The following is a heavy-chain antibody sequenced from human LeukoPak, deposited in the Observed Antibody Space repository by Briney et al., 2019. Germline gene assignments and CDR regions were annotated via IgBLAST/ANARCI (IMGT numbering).Heavy chain of an antibody. Sequence: PGGSLRLSCAASGFTFSSYGMHWVRQAPGKGLEWVAVISYDGSNKYYADSVKGRFTISRDNSKNTLYLQMNSLRAEDTAVYYCAKGRWDSGYDLDYWGQGTLVTVSS. D-gene: IGHD5-12*01. CDR2: ISYDGSNK. V-gene: IGHV3-30*18. J-gene: IGHJ4*02. CDR1: GFTFSSYG. CDR3: AKGRWDSGYDLDY.